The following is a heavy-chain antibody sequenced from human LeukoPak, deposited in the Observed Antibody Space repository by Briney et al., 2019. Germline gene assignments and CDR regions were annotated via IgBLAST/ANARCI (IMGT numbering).Heavy chain of an antibody. CDR3: ASDSSGHYWFDY. D-gene: IGHD3-22*01. CDR1: GGSIRSSSYY. Sequence: SETLSLTCTVSGGSIRSSSYYWGWIRQSPGKGLEWIGSIHYGGTTYYNPSLKSRVTISVDTFEKQFSLKLSSVTAADTAVYYCASDSSGHYWFDYWGQGTLITVSS. J-gene: IGHJ4*02. CDR2: IHYGGTT. V-gene: IGHV4-39*01.